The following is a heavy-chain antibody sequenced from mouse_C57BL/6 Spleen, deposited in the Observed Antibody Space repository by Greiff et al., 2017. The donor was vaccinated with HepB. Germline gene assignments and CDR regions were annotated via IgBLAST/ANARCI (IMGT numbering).Heavy chain of an antibody. D-gene: IGHD1-1*01. J-gene: IGHJ1*03. CDR2: IHPSDSDT. CDR1: GSTFTSYW. CDR3: AMVYYYGSSRYFDV. Sequence: QVQLQQPGAELVKPGASVKVSCKASGSTFTSYWMHWVKQRPGQGLEWIGRIHPSDSDTNYNQKFKGKATLTVDKSSSTAYMQLRRLTSEDSAVYYCAMVYYYGSSRYFDVWGTGTTVTVSS. V-gene: IGHV1-74*01.